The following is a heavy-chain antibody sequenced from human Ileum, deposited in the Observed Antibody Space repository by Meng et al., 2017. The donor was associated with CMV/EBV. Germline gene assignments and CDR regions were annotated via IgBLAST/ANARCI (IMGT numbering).Heavy chain of an antibody. CDR2: IKQDGSEK. CDR3: ATTSGSSY. V-gene: IGHV3-7*01. D-gene: IGHD6-6*01. Sequence: GGSLRLSCASSGLTFSTFWMSWFRQAPGKGLEWVAHIKQDGSEKYYVDSVKGRFTISRDNTENSLFLQMNTLRAEDTAVYYCATTSGSSYWGQGARVTGYS. J-gene: IGHJ4*02. CDR1: GLTFSTFW.